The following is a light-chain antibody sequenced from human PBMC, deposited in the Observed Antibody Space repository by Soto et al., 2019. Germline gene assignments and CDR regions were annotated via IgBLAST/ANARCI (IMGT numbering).Light chain of an antibody. CDR3: LQALQTPPT. CDR2: LTS. J-gene: IGKJ5*01. Sequence: DIVMTQSPLSLPVTPGEPASISCRSSQSLLYSNGNNYLNWYLQKPGQSPQLLIYLTSYRASGVPDRFSGSGSGTDFTLKISRVEADDVGVYYCLQALQTPPTFGQGTRLEIK. V-gene: IGKV2-28*01. CDR1: QSLLYSNGNNY.